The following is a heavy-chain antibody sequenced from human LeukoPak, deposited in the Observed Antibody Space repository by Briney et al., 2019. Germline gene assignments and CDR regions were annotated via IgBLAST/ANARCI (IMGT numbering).Heavy chain of an antibody. D-gene: IGHD5-18*01. CDR3: ANDLGWIQLNLG. CDR2: ISGSGGST. Sequence: GGTLRLSCAASGFTFSSYGMSWVRQAPGKGLGWVSAISGSGGSTYYADSVKGRFTISRDNSRNTVYLQMNSLRAEDTAVYYCANDLGWIQLNLGRGQGTLVTVSS. J-gene: IGHJ4*02. CDR1: GFTFSSYG. V-gene: IGHV3-23*01.